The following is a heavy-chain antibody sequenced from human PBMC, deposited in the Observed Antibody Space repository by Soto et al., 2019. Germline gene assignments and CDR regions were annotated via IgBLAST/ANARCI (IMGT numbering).Heavy chain of an antibody. D-gene: IGHD3-10*01. CDR1: GGSMSEYF. CDR2: IYYFGST. CDR3: ATDGYDGSGSPYPAY. V-gene: IGHV4-59*01. J-gene: IGHJ4*02. Sequence: SETLSLPCSVSGGSMSEYFWSWIRQSPGKGPEWIGYIYYFGSTDYNPSLKSRVTISVDKSKRQFSLRLTSVTAADTAVYYCATDGYDGSGSPYPAYWGPGTQVTVSS.